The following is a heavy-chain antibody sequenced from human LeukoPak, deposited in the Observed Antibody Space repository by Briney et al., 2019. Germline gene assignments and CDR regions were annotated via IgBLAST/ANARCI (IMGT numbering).Heavy chain of an antibody. Sequence: PGGSLRLSCAASGFTFSSYEMNWVRQAPGKGLEWVSYISSSGSTIYYADSVKGRFTISRDNAKNSLYLQMSSLRAEDTAVYYCARLNTHLFGVVIIGRGYGMDVWGQGTTVTVSS. CDR3: ARLNTHLFGVVIIGRGYGMDV. CDR2: ISSSGSTI. CDR1: GFTFSSYE. J-gene: IGHJ6*02. D-gene: IGHD3-3*01. V-gene: IGHV3-48*03.